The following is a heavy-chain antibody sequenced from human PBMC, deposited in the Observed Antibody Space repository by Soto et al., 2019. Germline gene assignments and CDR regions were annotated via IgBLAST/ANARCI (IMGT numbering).Heavy chain of an antibody. CDR1: GDSVSSNTAA. CDR3: TRGEQYSGRIFDY. D-gene: IGHD1-26*01. J-gene: IGHJ4*01. V-gene: IGHV6-1*01. CDR2: TYYRSKWYY. Sequence: PSQTLSLTCDISGDSVSSNTAAWNWVRQSPSRGLEWLGRTYYRSKWYYDYALSVKSRITINPDTSKNQYSLQLNSVTPEDTAVYYCTRGEQYSGRIFDYWGQGTLVTISS.